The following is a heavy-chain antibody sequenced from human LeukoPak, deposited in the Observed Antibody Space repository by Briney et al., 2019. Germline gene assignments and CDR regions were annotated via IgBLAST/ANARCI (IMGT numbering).Heavy chain of an antibody. CDR2: ISHNGGST. D-gene: IGHD2-15*01. CDR3: ATFRLPFDY. J-gene: IGHJ4*02. Sequence: GGSLRLSCAASGFTFNNYAMTWVRQAPGKGLEWVSSISHNGGSTHYADSVKGRFTISRDNSKNTVYLQMNSLRAEDTAVYYCATFRLPFDYWGQGTLVTVSS. V-gene: IGHV3-23*01. CDR1: GFTFNNYA.